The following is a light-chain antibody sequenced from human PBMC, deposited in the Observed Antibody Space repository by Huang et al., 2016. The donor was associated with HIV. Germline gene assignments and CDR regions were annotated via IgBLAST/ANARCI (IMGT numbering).Light chain of an antibody. J-gene: IGKJ2*01. CDR2: WAS. CDR1: QSVLYNSNNKNY. Sequence: DIVMTQSPDSLAVSLGVRATINCKSSQSVLYNSNNKNYLAWYQQNPGQPPKLLIYWASTRESGVPDRFTGSGSGTDFTLTISSLQAEDVAVYYCQQYYNTLSYTFGQGTKLEIK. V-gene: IGKV4-1*01. CDR3: QQYYNTLSYT.